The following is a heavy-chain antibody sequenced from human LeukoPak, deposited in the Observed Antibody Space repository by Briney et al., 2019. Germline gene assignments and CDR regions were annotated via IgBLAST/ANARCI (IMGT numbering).Heavy chain of an antibody. J-gene: IGHJ4*02. CDR1: GFTFSNAW. Sequence: GSLRLSCAASGFTFSNAWMSWVRQAPGKGLEWVAVISYDGSNKYYADSVKGRFTISRDNSKNTLYLQMNSQRAEDTAVYYCAKDQYGSGNFDYWGQGTLVTVSS. V-gene: IGHV3-30*18. CDR3: AKDQYGSGNFDY. CDR2: ISYDGSNK. D-gene: IGHD3-10*01.